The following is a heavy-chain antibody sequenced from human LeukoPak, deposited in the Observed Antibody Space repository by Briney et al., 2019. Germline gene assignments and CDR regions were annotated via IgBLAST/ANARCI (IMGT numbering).Heavy chain of an antibody. D-gene: IGHD6-19*01. CDR3: ARDNAGSGWAVNWFDP. CDR1: AFIISDYW. J-gene: IGHJ5*02. Sequence: PGGSLRLSCSASAFIISDYWMSWVRQAPGKGLEWVSSITGSGGSTYYADPVKGRFTISRDNSKNTLYVQMKSLRAEDTAVYYCARDNAGSGWAVNWFDPWGQGTLVTVSS. V-gene: IGHV3-23*01. CDR2: ITGSGGST.